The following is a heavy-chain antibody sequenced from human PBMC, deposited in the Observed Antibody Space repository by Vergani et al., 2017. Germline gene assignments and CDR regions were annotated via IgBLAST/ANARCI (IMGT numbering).Heavy chain of an antibody. J-gene: IGHJ4*02. CDR3: AKDYNIMGALHY. D-gene: IGHD3-22*01. V-gene: IGHV3-64*04. CDR2: ISSNGGST. CDR1: GFTFSSYA. Sequence: VQLVESGGGLVQPGGSLRLSCAASGFTFSSYAMHWVRQAPGKGLEYVSAISSNGGSTYYADSVTGRFTISRDNSKNTLFLQLKTLRAEDTGVYYCAKDYNIMGALHYWGQGTLVAVSS.